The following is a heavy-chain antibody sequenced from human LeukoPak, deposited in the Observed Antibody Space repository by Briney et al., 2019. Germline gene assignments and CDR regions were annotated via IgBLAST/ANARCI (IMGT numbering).Heavy chain of an antibody. D-gene: IGHD6-6*01. CDR3: ARHEYSSTSHFDY. J-gene: IGHJ4*02. V-gene: IGHV4-59*08. Sequence: SETLSLTCTVSGGSISSYYWSWIRQPPGKGLEWIGYIYYSGSTNYNPSLKSRVTISVDTSKNQFSLKLSSVTAADTAAYYCARHEYSSTSHFDYWGQGTLVTVSS. CDR2: IYYSGST. CDR1: GGSISSYY.